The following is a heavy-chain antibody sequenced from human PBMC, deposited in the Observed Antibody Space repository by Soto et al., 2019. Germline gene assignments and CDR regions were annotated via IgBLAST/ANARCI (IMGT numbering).Heavy chain of an antibody. D-gene: IGHD5-18*01. V-gene: IGHV3-74*01. CDR1: GFTFSSYW. CDR2: INSDGSST. CDR3: APGSYGPIDY. Sequence: VGSLRLSCAASGFTFSSYWMHWVRQAPGKGLVWVSRINSDGSSTSYADSVKGRFTISRDNAKNTLYLQMNSLRAEDTAVYYCAPGSYGPIDYWGQGTLVTAPQ. J-gene: IGHJ4*02.